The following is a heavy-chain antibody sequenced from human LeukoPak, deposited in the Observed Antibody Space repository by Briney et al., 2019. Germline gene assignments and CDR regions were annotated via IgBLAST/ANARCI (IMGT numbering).Heavy chain of an antibody. J-gene: IGHJ6*02. D-gene: IGHD5-12*01. V-gene: IGHV3-21*01. CDR2: ISSSSSYI. CDR1: GFIFSSYS. Sequence: PGGSLRLSCAASGFIFSSYSMNWVRQAPGKGLEWVSSISSSSSYIYYADSVKGRFTISRDNAKNSLYLQMNSLRAEDTAVYYCARDRGYSGFMDVWGQGTTVAVSS. CDR3: ARDRGYSGFMDV.